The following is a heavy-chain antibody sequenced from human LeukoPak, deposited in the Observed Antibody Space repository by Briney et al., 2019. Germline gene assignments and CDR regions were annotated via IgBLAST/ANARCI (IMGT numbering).Heavy chain of an antibody. CDR2: IYTSGST. D-gene: IGHD6-19*01. V-gene: IGHV4-61*02. CDR1: GGSISSGSYY. CDR3: AGGIAVAAGEYY. J-gene: IGHJ4*02. Sequence: SETLSLTCTVSGGSISSGSYYWNWIRQPAGKGLEWIGRIYTSGSTKYSPSLKSRVTISVDTSKNQFSLKLSSVTAADTAVYYCAGGIAVAAGEYYWGQGTLVTVSS.